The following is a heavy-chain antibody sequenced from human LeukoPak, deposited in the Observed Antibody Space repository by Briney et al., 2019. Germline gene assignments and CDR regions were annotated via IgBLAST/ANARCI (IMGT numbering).Heavy chain of an antibody. CDR2: ISSSSSTI. Sequence: GGSLRLSCAASGFTFSSYSMNWVRQAPGKGLEWVSYISSSSSTIYYADSVKGRFTISRDNAKNSLYLQMNSLRAEDTAVYYCARIKSATVTTSHGMDVWGQGTTVTVSS. CDR3: ARIKSATVTTSHGMDV. CDR1: GFTFSSYS. D-gene: IGHD4-17*01. V-gene: IGHV3-48*04. J-gene: IGHJ6*02.